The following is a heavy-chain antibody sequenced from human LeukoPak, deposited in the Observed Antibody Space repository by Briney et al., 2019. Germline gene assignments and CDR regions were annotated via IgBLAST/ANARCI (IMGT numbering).Heavy chain of an antibody. J-gene: IGHJ4*02. CDR1: GGSISSSTYY. Sequence: PSETLSLTCTVSGGSISSSTYYWGWIRQPPGKGLEWIGSIYYSGSTYYNPSLKSRVTISVDTSKNQFSLKLSSVTAADTAVYYCAREDSSGYKGIGYFDYWGQGTLVTVSS. V-gene: IGHV4-39*01. CDR2: IYYSGST. CDR3: AREDSSGYKGIGYFDY. D-gene: IGHD3-22*01.